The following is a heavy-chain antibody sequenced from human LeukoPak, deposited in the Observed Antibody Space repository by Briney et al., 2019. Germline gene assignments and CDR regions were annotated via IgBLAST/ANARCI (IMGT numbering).Heavy chain of an antibody. D-gene: IGHD1-26*01. Sequence: GASVKVSCKASGGTFSSYAISWVRQAPGQGLEWMGAIIPIFGTANYAQKFQGRVTITADESTSTAYMELSSLRSEDTAVYYCARRVGPYYFDYWGQGTLVAVSS. V-gene: IGHV1-69*13. CDR2: IIPIFGTA. CDR1: GGTFSSYA. CDR3: ARRVGPYYFDY. J-gene: IGHJ4*02.